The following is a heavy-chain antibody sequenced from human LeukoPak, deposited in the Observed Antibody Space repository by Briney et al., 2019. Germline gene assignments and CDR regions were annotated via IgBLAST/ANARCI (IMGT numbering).Heavy chain of an antibody. J-gene: IGHJ4*02. D-gene: IGHD3-3*01. V-gene: IGHV3-21*01. Sequence: GGSLRLSCAASGFIFNTYSMNWVRQAPGKGLEWVSSICSSGSYIFYADSVKGRFTISRDNAKNSLYLQMNSLRAEDTAVYYCARDRVVNAAERFDYLGQGTLVTVSS. CDR1: GFIFNTYS. CDR3: ARDRVVNAAERFDY. CDR2: ICSSGSYI.